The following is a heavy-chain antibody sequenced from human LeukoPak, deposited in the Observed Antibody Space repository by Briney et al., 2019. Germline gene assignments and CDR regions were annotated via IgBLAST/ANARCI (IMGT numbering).Heavy chain of an antibody. J-gene: IGHJ5*02. Sequence: SETLSLTCAVSGGSISSSNWWSWVRQPPGKGLEWIGEIYHSGSTNYNPSLKSRVTISVDKSKNQFSLKLSSVTAADTAVYYCARRTYYYGSGSLARYNWFDPWGQGTLVTVSS. CDR3: ARRTYYYGSGSLARYNWFDP. D-gene: IGHD3-10*01. CDR1: GGSISSSNW. V-gene: IGHV4-4*02. CDR2: IYHSGST.